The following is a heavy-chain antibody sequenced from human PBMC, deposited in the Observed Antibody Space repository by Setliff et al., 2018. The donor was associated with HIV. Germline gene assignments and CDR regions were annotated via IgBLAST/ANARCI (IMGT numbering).Heavy chain of an antibody. J-gene: IGHJ4*02. Sequence: SLTCTVFGGSISSSSYYWGWIRQPPGKGLEWIGSIYFSGRTYYNPSLKSRVTMSVDTSKHQFSLNLNSVTAADTAVYFCVTSEWELIDFDYWGQGTLVTSPQ. CDR3: VTSEWELIDFDY. V-gene: IGHV4-39*01. D-gene: IGHD1-26*01. CDR2: IYFSGRT. CDR1: GGSISSSSYY.